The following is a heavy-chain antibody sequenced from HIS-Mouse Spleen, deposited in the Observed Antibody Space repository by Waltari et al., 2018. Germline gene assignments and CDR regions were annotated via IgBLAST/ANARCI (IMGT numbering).Heavy chain of an antibody. CDR3: AREIPYSSSWYDWYFDL. J-gene: IGHJ2*01. V-gene: IGHV4-39*07. CDR2: IYYSGST. CDR1: GGSISSSSYY. Sequence: QLQLQESGPGLVKPSETLSLTCTVPGGSISSSSYYWGWIRQPPGQGLGWIGSIYYSGSTYYNPSLKSRVTISVDTSKNQFSLKLSSVTAADTAVYYCAREIPYSSSWYDWYFDLWGRGTLVTVSS. D-gene: IGHD6-13*01.